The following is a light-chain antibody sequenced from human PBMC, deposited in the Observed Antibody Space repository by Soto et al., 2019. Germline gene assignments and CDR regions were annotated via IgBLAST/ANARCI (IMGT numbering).Light chain of an antibody. CDR2: KTS. J-gene: IGKJ1*01. CDR1: QSISNW. Sequence: DIQMTQSPSTLSASVGDRVSITCRASQSISNWLAWYQQKPGKAPKLLIYKTSSLESGVPSRFSGSGSGTEVTLTSSSLQPDDFATYYCQQYHTYGTFGQGTKVDVK. V-gene: IGKV1-5*03. CDR3: QQYHTYGT.